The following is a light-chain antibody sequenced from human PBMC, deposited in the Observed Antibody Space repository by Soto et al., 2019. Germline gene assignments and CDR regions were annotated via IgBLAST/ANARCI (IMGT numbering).Light chain of an antibody. Sequence: DIQMTQSPSSLSASVVDRITITCRASQGIRSYLALFQQKPGKAPKSLIYAVSSLQSGVPSRFSGSGSWTDFTLTISSLQPEDSGTYYCQQYYNYPRTFGGGTKVEIK. CDR2: AVS. V-gene: IGKV1-16*01. CDR1: QGIRSY. CDR3: QQYYNYPRT. J-gene: IGKJ4*01.